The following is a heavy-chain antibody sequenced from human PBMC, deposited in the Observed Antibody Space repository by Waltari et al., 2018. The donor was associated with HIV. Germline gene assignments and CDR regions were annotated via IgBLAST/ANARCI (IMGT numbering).Heavy chain of an antibody. V-gene: IGHV4-34*01. D-gene: IGHD3-16*01. Sequence: QVQLQERGAGQVTPTETLSLTCALHRATFTGYYSSWIRQTPGQGREWIGEINHRGTSNYNPSLKSRVTMSIDTSKNQFSLKLTSVIAADTAVYYCARGPFYYDLGGAALVRSDYSYYYGLDAWGQGTTVTVS. J-gene: IGHJ6*02. CDR1: RATFTGYY. CDR3: ARGPFYYDLGGAALVRSDYSYYYGLDA. CDR2: INHRGTS.